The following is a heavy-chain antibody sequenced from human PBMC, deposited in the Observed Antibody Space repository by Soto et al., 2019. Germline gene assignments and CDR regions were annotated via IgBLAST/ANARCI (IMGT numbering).Heavy chain of an antibody. V-gene: IGHV4-34*01. CDR2: INHSGST. CDR3: ARGRGGSYAY. CDR1: GGSFSGYY. D-gene: IGHD1-26*01. Sequence: SETLSLTCAVYGGSFSGYYWSWIRQPPGKGLEWIGEINHSGSTNYNPSLKSRVTISVDTSKNQFSLKLSSVTAADTAVYYCARGRGGSYAYWGQGTLVTVSS. J-gene: IGHJ4*02.